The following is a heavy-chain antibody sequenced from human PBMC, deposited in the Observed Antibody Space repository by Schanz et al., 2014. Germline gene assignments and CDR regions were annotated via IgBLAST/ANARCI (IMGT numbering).Heavy chain of an antibody. CDR1: GFSFRKSA. Sequence: EVKLLESGGHLVQPGGSLRLSCVASGFSFRKSAMSWVRQAPGKGLEWVSALTGSGTTTYYADSVKGRFTISRDNSKNTLDLQMNSLRAEDTAVYYCAYYDVLTGFDYWGQGTQVTVSS. J-gene: IGHJ4*02. V-gene: IGHV3-23*01. D-gene: IGHD3-9*01. CDR3: AYYDVLTGFDY. CDR2: LTGSGTTT.